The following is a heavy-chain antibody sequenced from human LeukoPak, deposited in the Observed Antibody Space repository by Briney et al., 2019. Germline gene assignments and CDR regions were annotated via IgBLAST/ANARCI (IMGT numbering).Heavy chain of an antibody. CDR3: ANAQAAAGGY. J-gene: IGHJ4*02. Sequence: GGSLRLSCAASGFTFSSYAMSWVRQAPGKGLEWVSAIGGSGGSTYYADSVKGRFTISRDNSKNTLYLQMNSLRAEDTAVYYCANAQAAAGGYWGQGTLVTVSS. CDR1: GFTFSSYA. CDR2: IGGSGGST. D-gene: IGHD6-13*01. V-gene: IGHV3-23*01.